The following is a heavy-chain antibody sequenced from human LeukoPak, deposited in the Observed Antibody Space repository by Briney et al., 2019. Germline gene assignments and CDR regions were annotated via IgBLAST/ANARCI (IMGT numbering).Heavy chain of an antibody. V-gene: IGHV3-23*01. CDR1: GFTFSSYA. CDR2: ISGSGGST. J-gene: IGHJ4*02. CDR3: AKGLLWPPKNFDY. D-gene: IGHD3-10*01. Sequence: PGASLRLSCAASGFTFSSYAMSWVRPAPGKGLEWVSAISGSGGSTYYADSVKGRFTISRDNSKNTLYLQMNSLRAEDTAVYYCAKGLLWPPKNFDYWGQGTLVTVSS.